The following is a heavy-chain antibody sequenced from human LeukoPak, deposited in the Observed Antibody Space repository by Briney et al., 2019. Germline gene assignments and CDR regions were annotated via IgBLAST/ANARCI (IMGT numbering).Heavy chain of an antibody. D-gene: IGHD3-10*01. J-gene: IGHJ3*02. CDR3: ARDPHGGGLGEGFDI. Sequence: SETLSLTCTLSGGSITSGDYYWSWIRQPPGKGLEWIGYIYYTGSTYYNPSLKSRVTISVDTSKNQFSLKLSSVTAADTAVYYCARDPHGGGLGEGFDIWGQGTMVTVSS. V-gene: IGHV4-30-4*01. CDR1: GGSITSGDYY. CDR2: IYYTGST.